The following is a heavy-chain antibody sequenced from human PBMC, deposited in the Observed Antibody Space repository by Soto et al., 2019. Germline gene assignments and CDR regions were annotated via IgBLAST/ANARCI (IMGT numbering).Heavy chain of an antibody. CDR3: ARSWSGSTSGRVDV. Sequence: EVQLVESGGGLVQPGRSLRLSCVGSGFTFEDYVMHWVRQVPGKGLEWVSHISWDGYSIGYAGSVRGRFTISRDNAKNSLFLQMNSLRPEDTALYYCARSWSGSTSGRVDVWGQGTTGTVSS. J-gene: IGHJ6*02. CDR2: ISWDGYSI. V-gene: IGHV3-9*01. CDR1: GFTFEDYV. D-gene: IGHD3-3*01.